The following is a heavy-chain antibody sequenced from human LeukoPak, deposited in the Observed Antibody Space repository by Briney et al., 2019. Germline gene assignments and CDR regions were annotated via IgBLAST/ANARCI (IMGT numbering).Heavy chain of an antibody. Sequence: GGSLRLSCAASGFTFDDYAMHWVRQAPGKGLEWVSGISWNSGTRGYADSVKGRFIISRDNAKNSLSLQMNSLRAEDTALYYCVKGYSSGGTDAFEIWGQGTMVTVSS. CDR1: GFTFDDYA. CDR3: VKGYSSGGTDAFEI. D-gene: IGHD6-25*01. J-gene: IGHJ3*02. V-gene: IGHV3-9*01. CDR2: ISWNSGTR.